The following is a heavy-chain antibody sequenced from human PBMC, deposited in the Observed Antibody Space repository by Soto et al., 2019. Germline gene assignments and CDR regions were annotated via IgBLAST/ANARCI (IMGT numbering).Heavy chain of an antibody. CDR3: AKEVRGYSSSWYYFDY. Sequence: SLRRSCAASGFTFSSYGMHWVRQAPGKGLEWVAVISYDGSNKYYADSVKGRFTISRDNSKNTLYLQMNSLRAEDTAVYYRAKEVRGYSSSWYYFDYWGQGTLVTVSS. CDR1: GFTFSSYG. J-gene: IGHJ4*02. D-gene: IGHD6-13*01. CDR2: ISYDGSNK. V-gene: IGHV3-30*18.